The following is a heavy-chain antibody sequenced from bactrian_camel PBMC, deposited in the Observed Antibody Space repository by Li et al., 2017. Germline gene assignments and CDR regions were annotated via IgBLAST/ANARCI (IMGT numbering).Heavy chain of an antibody. CDR3: VRDYKSGDYFDFNVGS. V-gene: IGHV3S25*01. Sequence: QLVESGGDLVQPGGSLTLSCTASGFTFSGYWMYWVRQTPAKGLEWVSGVASNGGSTEYADSIVGRFTISRDNAKNMVYLHMTSLKPEDTGVYYCVRDYKSGDYFDFNVGSWGQGTQVTVS. J-gene: IGHJ4*01. CDR1: GFTFSGYW. D-gene: IGHD2*01. CDR2: VASNGGST.